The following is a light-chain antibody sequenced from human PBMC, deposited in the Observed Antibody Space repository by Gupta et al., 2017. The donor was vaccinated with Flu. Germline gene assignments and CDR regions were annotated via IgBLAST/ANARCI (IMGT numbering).Light chain of an antibody. Sequence: EIVLTQSPATLSLSPGEGATLSCGASQSISGRSLAWYQQKPGLAPRLLIHDASTRAAGIPERFSGSGSGTDFILTISRLEPEDFAVYFCQQYDSSPLTFGPGTKVDLK. J-gene: IGKJ3*01. V-gene: IGKV3D-20*01. CDR1: QSISGRS. CDR3: QQYDSSPLT. CDR2: DAS.